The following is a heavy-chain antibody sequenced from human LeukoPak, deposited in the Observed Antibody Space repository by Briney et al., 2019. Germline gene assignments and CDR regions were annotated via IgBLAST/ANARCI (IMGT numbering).Heavy chain of an antibody. J-gene: IGHJ4*02. V-gene: IGHV1-2*02. Sequence: ASVKVSCKASGYTFTGYYMHWVRQAPGQGLEWMGWINPNSGGTNYAQMFQGRVTMTRDTSISTAYMELSRPRSDDTAVYYCARDQRFLEWLFPDYWGQGTLVTVSS. D-gene: IGHD3-3*01. CDR2: INPNSGGT. CDR3: ARDQRFLEWLFPDY. CDR1: GYTFTGYY.